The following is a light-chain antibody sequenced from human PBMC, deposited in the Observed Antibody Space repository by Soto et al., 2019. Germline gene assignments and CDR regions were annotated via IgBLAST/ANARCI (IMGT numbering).Light chain of an antibody. V-gene: IGKV3-15*01. CDR1: QSVSSN. Sequence: EIVVIDSRATLSMSPGERATLSCRASQSVSSNLAWYQQKPGQAPRLLIYGASTRATGIPARFSGSGSGTEFTLTISSLQSEDFAIYYCQQRSNWPPITFGQGTRLEI. CDR3: QQRSNWPPIT. CDR2: GAS. J-gene: IGKJ5*01.